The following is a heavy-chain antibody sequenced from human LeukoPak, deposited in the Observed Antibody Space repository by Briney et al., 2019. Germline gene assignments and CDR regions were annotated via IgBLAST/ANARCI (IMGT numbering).Heavy chain of an antibody. V-gene: IGHV3-74*01. CDR1: GFTFNSYW. CDR2: INSDGSGT. CDR3: ARGRRRDANTFDAFDI. D-gene: IGHD5-24*01. J-gene: IGHJ3*02. Sequence: GGSLRLSCAASGFTFNSYWMHWVRQAPGKGLVWVSRINSDGSGTSDADFVKGRFTISRDNSKNTLYLQMNSLRAEDTAVFYCARGRRRDANTFDAFDIWGQGTMVTVSS.